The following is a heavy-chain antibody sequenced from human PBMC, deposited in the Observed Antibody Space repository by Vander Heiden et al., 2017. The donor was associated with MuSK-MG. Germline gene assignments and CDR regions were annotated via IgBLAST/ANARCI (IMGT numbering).Heavy chain of an antibody. D-gene: IGHD1-1*01. V-gene: IGHV3-21*03. J-gene: IGHJ4*02. CDR1: GFTFSSYS. Sequence: EVQLVESGGGLVKPGGSLRLSCAASGFTFSSYSMNWVRQAPGKGLEWVSSISSSSSYIYYADSVKGRFTISRDNAKNSLYLQMNSLRAEDTAVYYCARGAPYRGGYYFDYWGQGTLVTVSS. CDR2: ISSSSSYI. CDR3: ARGAPYRGGYYFDY.